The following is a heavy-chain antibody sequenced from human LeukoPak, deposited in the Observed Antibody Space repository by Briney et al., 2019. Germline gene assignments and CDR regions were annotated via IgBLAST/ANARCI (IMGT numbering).Heavy chain of an antibody. CDR3: ARVTVPSATSVYIDY. J-gene: IGHJ4*02. CDR1: GGSINSSGYY. D-gene: IGHD1-26*01. Sequence: PSETLSLTCSVSGGSINSSGYYWSWIRQHPGKGLEWIGYIYYSGSTYYNQSLESRVTISVDTSRNQFSLKLSSVTAADTAVYFCARVTVPSATSVYIDYWGQGTLVTVSS. CDR2: IYYSGST. V-gene: IGHV4-31*03.